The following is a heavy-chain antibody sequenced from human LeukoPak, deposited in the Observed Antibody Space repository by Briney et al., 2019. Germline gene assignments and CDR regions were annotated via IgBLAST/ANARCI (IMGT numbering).Heavy chain of an antibody. CDR3: ATDGRSSGWYGFDY. Sequence: GGSLRLSCAASGFTFYDYGMSWVRQAPGKGLEWVSSITSPVGHIYYADSLKGRITISRDNARSSLYLQMNSLRAEDTAVYYCATDGRSSGWYGFDYWGQGTLVTVSS. CDR2: ITSPVGHI. J-gene: IGHJ4*02. V-gene: IGHV3-21*01. CDR1: GFTFYDYG. D-gene: IGHD6-19*01.